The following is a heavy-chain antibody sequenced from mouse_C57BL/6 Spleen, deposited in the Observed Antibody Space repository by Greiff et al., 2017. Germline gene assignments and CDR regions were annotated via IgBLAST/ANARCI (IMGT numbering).Heavy chain of an antibody. D-gene: IGHD1-1*01. Sequence: VKLQESGPELVKPGASVKISCKASGYAFSSSWMNWVKQRPGKGLEWIGRIYPGDGDTNYNGKFKGKATLTADKSSSTAYMQLSSLTSEDSAVYFCARDGLLRFDYWGQGTTLTVSS. V-gene: IGHV1-82*01. CDR3: ARDGLLRFDY. CDR2: IYPGDGDT. CDR1: GYAFSSSW. J-gene: IGHJ2*01.